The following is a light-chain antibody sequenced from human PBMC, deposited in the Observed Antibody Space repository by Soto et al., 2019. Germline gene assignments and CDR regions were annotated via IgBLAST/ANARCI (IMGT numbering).Light chain of an antibody. V-gene: IGKV3-20*01. CDR3: QQYGSSPT. Sequence: EIVLTQSPGTLSLSPGERATLSCRANQSVSSSYLAWYQQKPGQAPRLRIYGASSRATGIPDRFSGSGSGTDFTLTISRLEPEDFAVYYCQQYGSSPTFGQGTKVEIK. CDR2: GAS. J-gene: IGKJ1*01. CDR1: QSVSSSY.